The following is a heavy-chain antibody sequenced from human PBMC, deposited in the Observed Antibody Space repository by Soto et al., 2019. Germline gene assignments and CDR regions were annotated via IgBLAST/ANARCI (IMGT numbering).Heavy chain of an antibody. J-gene: IGHJ3*02. CDR3: VRYCSGGSCPDAFDI. Sequence: GGSLRLSCAASGFTFSSYGMHWVRQAPGKGLEWVAVISYDGSNKNYADSVKGRFTISRDNSKNTAYLQMNSLKTEDTAVYYCVRYCSGGSCPDAFDIWGQGTMVTVSS. CDR1: GFTFSSYG. CDR2: ISYDGSNK. V-gene: IGHV3-30*03. D-gene: IGHD2-15*01.